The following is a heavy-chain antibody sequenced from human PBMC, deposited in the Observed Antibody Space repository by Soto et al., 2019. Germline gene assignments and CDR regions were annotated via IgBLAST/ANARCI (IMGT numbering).Heavy chain of an antibody. CDR2: IYYSGST. J-gene: IGHJ4*02. Sequence: SETLSLTCTVSGGSISSYYWSWIRQPPGKGLEWIGYIYYSGSTNYNPSLKSRVTISVDTSKNQFSLKLSSVTAADTAVYYCARESSSHAIDYWGQGTLVTVSS. CDR1: GGSISSYY. D-gene: IGHD6-6*01. CDR3: ARESSSHAIDY. V-gene: IGHV4-59*12.